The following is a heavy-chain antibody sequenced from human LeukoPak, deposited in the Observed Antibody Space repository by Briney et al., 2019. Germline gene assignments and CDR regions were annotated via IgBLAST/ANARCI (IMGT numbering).Heavy chain of an antibody. V-gene: IGHV3-21*04. CDR2: ISSSSSYI. CDR3: AKDWAVRRNYYYYMDV. CDR1: GFTFSSYS. D-gene: IGHD3-10*01. J-gene: IGHJ6*03. Sequence: GGSLRLSCAASGFTFSSYSMNWVRQAPGKGLEWVSSISSSSSYIYYADSVKGRFTISRDNSKNSLYLQMNSLRVEDTALYYCAKDWAVRRNYYYYMDVWGKGTTVIVSS.